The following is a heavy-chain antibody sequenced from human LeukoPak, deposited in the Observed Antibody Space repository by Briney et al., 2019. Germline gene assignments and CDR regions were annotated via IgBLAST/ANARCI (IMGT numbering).Heavy chain of an antibody. CDR2: IYHSGST. CDR3: ARVRYCSSTSCYAERGYFDY. V-gene: IGHV4-30-2*01. D-gene: IGHD2-2*01. Sequence: SQTLFLTCAVSGGSISSGGYSWSWIRQPPGKGLEWLGYIYHSGSTYYNPSLKSRVTISVDRSKNQFPLKLSSVTAADTAVYYCARVRYCSSTSCYAERGYFDYWGQGTLVTVSS. CDR1: GGSISSGGYS. J-gene: IGHJ4*02.